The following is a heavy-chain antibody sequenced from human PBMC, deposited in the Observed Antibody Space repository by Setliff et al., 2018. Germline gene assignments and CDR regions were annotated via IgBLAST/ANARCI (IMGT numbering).Heavy chain of an antibody. CDR2: ISPYNGAT. CDR3: ARRPYDSSGYFNY. J-gene: IGHJ4*02. CDR1: GYSFISYG. D-gene: IGHD3-22*01. Sequence: ASVKVSCKTSGYSFISYGISWVRQAPGQGLEFVGWISPYNGATDCARKLESRVTMTTDTSTSTAYLELRSLTSDDTAVYYCARRPYDSSGYFNYWGKGTLVTVSS. V-gene: IGHV1-18*01.